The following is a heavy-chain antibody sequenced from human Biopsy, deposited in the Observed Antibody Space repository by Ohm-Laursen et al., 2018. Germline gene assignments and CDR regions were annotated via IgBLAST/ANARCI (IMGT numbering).Heavy chain of an antibody. CDR2: VYYSGST. CDR1: GGSISSYY. CDR3: GRGEVVITHDAFDT. Sequence: PSDTLSLTCTVSGGSISSYYWTWIRQPPGKGLEWIGDVYYSGSTNRNPSLKSRVTILVDTSKNQFSLKLNSVTAADTAVYYCGRGEVVITHDAFDTWGQGTMVTVSS. V-gene: IGHV4-59*08. D-gene: IGHD3-22*01. J-gene: IGHJ3*02.